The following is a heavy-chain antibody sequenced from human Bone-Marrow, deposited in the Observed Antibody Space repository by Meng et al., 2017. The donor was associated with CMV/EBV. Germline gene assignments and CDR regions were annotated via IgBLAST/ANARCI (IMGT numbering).Heavy chain of an antibody. CDR2: ISGSGSII. Sequence: GGSLRLSCAASGFTFSSYDMSWVRQTTEKGLERVSVISGSGSIIKYADSVKGRFTISRDNSKNTIYLQMNSLRAEDTAIYYCVKVTQYWFDPWGQGTLVTFSS. CDR1: GFTFSSYD. J-gene: IGHJ5*02. CDR3: VKVTQYWFDP. D-gene: IGHD4-23*01. V-gene: IGHV3-23*01.